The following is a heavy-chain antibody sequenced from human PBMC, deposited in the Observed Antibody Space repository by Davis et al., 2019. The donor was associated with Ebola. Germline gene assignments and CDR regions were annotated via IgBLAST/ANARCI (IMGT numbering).Heavy chain of an antibody. V-gene: IGHV4-34*01. Sequence: SETLSLICAVYGGSFSGYYWSWIRQPPGKGLEWIGEINHSGSTNYNPSLKSRVTISVDTSKNQFSLKLSSVTAADTAVYYCARDRRYSYGPPRYWGQGTLVTVSS. D-gene: IGHD5-18*01. CDR2: INHSGST. CDR3: ARDRRYSYGPPRY. CDR1: GGSFSGYY. J-gene: IGHJ4*02.